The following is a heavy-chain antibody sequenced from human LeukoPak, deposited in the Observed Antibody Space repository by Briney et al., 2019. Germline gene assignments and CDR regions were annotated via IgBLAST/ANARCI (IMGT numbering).Heavy chain of an antibody. CDR2: IYTSGST. CDR3: ARARDRWFGELYFDY. D-gene: IGHD3-10*01. Sequence: SETLSLTCTVSGGSISSYYWSWIRQPAGKGLEWIGRIYTSGSTNYNPSLKSRVIMSVDTSKNQFSLKLSSVTAADTAAYYCARARDRWFGELYFDYWGQGTLVTVSS. J-gene: IGHJ4*02. V-gene: IGHV4-4*07. CDR1: GGSISSYY.